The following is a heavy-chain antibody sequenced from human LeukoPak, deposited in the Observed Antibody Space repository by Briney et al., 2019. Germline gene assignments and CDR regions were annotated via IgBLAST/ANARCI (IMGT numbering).Heavy chain of an antibody. D-gene: IGHD6-6*01. CDR1: GGTFSSYA. CDR3: ARDRIAARRGTRGYFDY. CDR2: IIPIFGTA. V-gene: IGHV1-69*05. J-gene: IGHJ4*02. Sequence: SVKVSXKASGGTFSSYAISWVRQAPGQGLEWMGRIIPIFGTANYAQKFQVRATITTDESTSTAYMELSSLRSEDTAVYYCARDRIAARRGTRGYFDYWGQGTLVTVSS.